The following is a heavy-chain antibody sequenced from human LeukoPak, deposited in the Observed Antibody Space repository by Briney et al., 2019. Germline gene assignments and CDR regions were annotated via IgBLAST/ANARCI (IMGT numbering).Heavy chain of an antibody. D-gene: IGHD3-10*01. CDR2: IWYDGSNK. Sequence: PGGSLRLSCAASGFTFSSYGMHWVRQAPGKGLEWVAVIWYDGSNKYYADSVKGRFTIYRDNSKNTLYLQMNSLRAEDTAVYYCARGGLWFGELSSPYYFDYWGQGTLVTVSS. J-gene: IGHJ4*02. CDR1: GFTFSSYG. V-gene: IGHV3-33*01. CDR3: ARGGLWFGELSSPYYFDY.